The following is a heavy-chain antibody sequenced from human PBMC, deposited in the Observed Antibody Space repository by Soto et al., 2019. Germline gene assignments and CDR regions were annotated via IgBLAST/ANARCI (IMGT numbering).Heavy chain of an antibody. J-gene: IGHJ4*02. Sequence: QVQLEQSGAGVKKPGASLKVSCKASGYTFTSYDIYWVRQATGQWLEWMGWMNTNRGNTSYAQKFQGRVTMTRNTSISTAYMELSSLRSEDTAVYYCARTLYGDNVDYWGQGTLVTVSS. D-gene: IGHD4-17*01. CDR2: MNTNRGNT. CDR3: ARTLYGDNVDY. V-gene: IGHV1-8*01. CDR1: GYTFTSYD.